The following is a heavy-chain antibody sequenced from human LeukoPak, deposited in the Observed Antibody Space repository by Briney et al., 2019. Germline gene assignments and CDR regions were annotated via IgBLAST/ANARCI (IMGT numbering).Heavy chain of an antibody. D-gene: IGHD3-10*01. Sequence: ASVKVSCKASGGTFSSYTISWVRQAPGQGLEWMGRIIPILGIANYAQKLQGRVTITADKSTSTAYMELSSLRSEDTAVYYCARGSVTGYYYYYYGMDVWGQGTTVTVSS. CDR2: IIPILGIA. V-gene: IGHV1-69*02. CDR3: ARGSVTGYYYYYYGMDV. J-gene: IGHJ6*02. CDR1: GGTFSSYT.